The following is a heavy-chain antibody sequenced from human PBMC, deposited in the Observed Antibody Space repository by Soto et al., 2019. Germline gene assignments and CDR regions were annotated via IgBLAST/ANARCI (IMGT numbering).Heavy chain of an antibody. D-gene: IGHD3-10*01. Sequence: ASVKASCKASGYTFTSYGISWVRQAPGQGLEWMGWISAYNGNTNYAQKLQGRVTMTTDTSTSTAYMELRSLRSDDTAVYYCAIRNGSGSYYKAPDAFDIWGQGTMVTVSS. CDR2: ISAYNGNT. V-gene: IGHV1-18*01. CDR3: AIRNGSGSYYKAPDAFDI. J-gene: IGHJ3*02. CDR1: GYTFTSYG.